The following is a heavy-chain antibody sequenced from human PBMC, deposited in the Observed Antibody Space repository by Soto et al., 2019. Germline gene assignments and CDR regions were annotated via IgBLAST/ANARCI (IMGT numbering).Heavy chain of an antibody. Sequence: QVQLQESGPGLVKPSGTLSLTCAVSGGSISSSNWWSWVRQPPGKGLEWIGEIYHSGSTNYNPSLMSRVTIPVDKSKNQFSLELSSVTAADTAVYYCARDLHDFWSGLDYWGQGTLVTVSS. V-gene: IGHV4-4*02. CDR1: GGSISSSNW. CDR3: ARDLHDFWSGLDY. D-gene: IGHD3-3*01. CDR2: IYHSGST. J-gene: IGHJ4*02.